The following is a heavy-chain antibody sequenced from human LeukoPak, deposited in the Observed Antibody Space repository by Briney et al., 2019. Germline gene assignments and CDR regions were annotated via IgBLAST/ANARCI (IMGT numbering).Heavy chain of an antibody. V-gene: IGHV3-33*01. CDR1: GFTFSDYG. J-gene: IGHJ4*02. CDR2: IWYDGSNK. Sequence: PGRSLRLSCAASGFTFSDYGMHWVRQAPGKGLEWVALIWYDGSNKYYADSVKGRFTISRDNSKNTLYLQMNSLRAEDTAVYYCARRSPAPDYWGQGTLVTVSS. CDR3: ARRSPAPDY.